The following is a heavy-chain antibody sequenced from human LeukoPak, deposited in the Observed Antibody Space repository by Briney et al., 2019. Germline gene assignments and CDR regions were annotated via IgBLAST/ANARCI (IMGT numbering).Heavy chain of an antibody. V-gene: IGHV3-9*01. D-gene: IGHD1-26*01. CDR2: ISWNSGSI. J-gene: IGHJ4*02. CDR3: AKDRLGAILYFDY. Sequence: SLRLSCAASGFTFDDYAMHWVRQAPGKGLEWVSGISWNSGSIGYADSVKGRFTISRDNSKNTLYMQMNSLRAGDTAVYYCAKDRLGAILYFDYWGQGTLVTVSS. CDR1: GFTFDDYA.